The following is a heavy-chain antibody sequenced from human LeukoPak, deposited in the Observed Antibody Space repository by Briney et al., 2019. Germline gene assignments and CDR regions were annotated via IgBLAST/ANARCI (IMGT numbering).Heavy chain of an antibody. J-gene: IGHJ6*02. CDR2: IYYSGST. CDR3: ATRVYTVTDYYYYGMDV. CDR1: GGSISSSSYY. Sequence: KPSETLSLTCTVSGGSISSSSYYWGWIRQPPGKGLEWIGSIYYSGSTYYNPSLKSRVTISVDTSKNQFSLKLSSVTAADTAVYYCATRVYTVTDYYYYGMDVWGQGTTVTVSS. V-gene: IGHV4-39*01. D-gene: IGHD4-17*01.